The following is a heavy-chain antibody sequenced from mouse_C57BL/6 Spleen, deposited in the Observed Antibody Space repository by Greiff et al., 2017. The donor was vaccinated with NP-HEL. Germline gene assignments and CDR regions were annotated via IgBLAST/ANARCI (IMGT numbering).Heavy chain of an antibody. CDR1: GYTFTSYG. CDR3: ARRSSYGSSPPYAMDY. CDR2: IYPRSGNT. D-gene: IGHD1-1*01. Sequence: QVQLQQSGAELARPGASVKLSCKASGYTFTSYGISWVKQRTGQGLEWIGEIYPRSGNTYYNEKFKGKATLTADKSSSTAYMELRSLTSEDSAVYFCARRSSYGSSPPYAMDYWGQGTSVTVSS. J-gene: IGHJ4*01. V-gene: IGHV1-81*01.